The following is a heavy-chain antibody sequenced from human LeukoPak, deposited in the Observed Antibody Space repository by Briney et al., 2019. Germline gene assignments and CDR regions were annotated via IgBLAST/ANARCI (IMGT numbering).Heavy chain of an antibody. Sequence: PGGSLRLSCAASGFTFSSYSMNWVRQAPGKGLEWVSYISSSSSTIYYADSVKGRFTISRDNAKNSLYLQMNSPRAEDTAVYYCARVLHKRNYDSSDYYGYWGQGILVTVSS. D-gene: IGHD3-22*01. V-gene: IGHV3-48*01. J-gene: IGHJ4*02. CDR1: GFTFSSYS. CDR3: ARVLHKRNYDSSDYYGY. CDR2: ISSSSSTI.